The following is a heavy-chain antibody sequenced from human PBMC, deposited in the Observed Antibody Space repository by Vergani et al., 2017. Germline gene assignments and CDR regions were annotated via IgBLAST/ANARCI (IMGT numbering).Heavy chain of an antibody. CDR1: GASIRSSNYY. CDR3: ARHSSVEWLVKLGWIDP. D-gene: IGHD6-19*01. J-gene: IGHJ5*02. V-gene: IGHV4-39*01. CDR2: IYYSGST. Sequence: QLQLQESGPGLVKPSATLSLTCSVSGASIRSSNYYWGWIRQPPGKGLEWIASIYYSGSTYYNPSLKRRVTISVDTSKNQFSLKLCYVTVADTAVYFGARHSSVEWLVKLGWIDPWGQGILVTVSS.